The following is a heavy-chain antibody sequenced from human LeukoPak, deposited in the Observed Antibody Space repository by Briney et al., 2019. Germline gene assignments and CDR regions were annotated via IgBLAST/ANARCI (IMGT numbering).Heavy chain of an antibody. D-gene: IGHD6-19*01. CDR3: AGGWSTPLDFDY. V-gene: IGHV3-21*01. J-gene: IGHJ4*02. CDR1: GFTFSSYS. Sequence: GGSLRLSCAASGFTFSSYSMNWVRQAPGKGLEWVSCISSSSSDIYYADSVKGRFTISRDNAKNSLYLQMNSLTAEDTAVYYCAGGWSTPLDFDYWGQGTLVTVSS. CDR2: ISSSSSDI.